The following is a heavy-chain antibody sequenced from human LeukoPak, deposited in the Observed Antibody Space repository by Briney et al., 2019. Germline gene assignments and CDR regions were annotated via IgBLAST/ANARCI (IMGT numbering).Heavy chain of an antibody. J-gene: IGHJ4*02. CDR3: ARQALSRSSRGGHFDY. Sequence: PSETLSLTCTVSGGSISSYYWGWIRQPPGKGLEWIVSMYYSGSTYYNPSLKSRLTISGDTSKNQFSLKLSSVTAAETAVYYCARQALSRSSRGGHFDYWGQGTLVTVSS. CDR2: MYYSGST. D-gene: IGHD6-6*01. V-gene: IGHV4-39*01. CDR1: GGSISSYY.